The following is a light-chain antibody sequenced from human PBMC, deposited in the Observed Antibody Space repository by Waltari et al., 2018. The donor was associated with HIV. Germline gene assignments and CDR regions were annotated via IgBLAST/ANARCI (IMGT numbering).Light chain of an antibody. J-gene: IGLJ3*02. CDR2: GNN. Sequence: QSVLTQPPSVSGAPGQSVTISCTGSSSNIGAGYDVHWYQQCPRRAPKLLLYGNNNRPSGVPDRFSASKFGASVYLAITGLQPDEEADYYCQSYDTSLSARVFGGGTKLTVL. CDR1: SSNIGAGYD. V-gene: IGLV1-40*01. CDR3: QSYDTSLSARV.